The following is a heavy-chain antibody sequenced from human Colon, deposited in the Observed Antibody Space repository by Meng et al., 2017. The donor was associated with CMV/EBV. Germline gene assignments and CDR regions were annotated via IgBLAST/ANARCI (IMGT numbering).Heavy chain of an antibody. D-gene: IGHD1-26*01. CDR3: VRESQSGSYIYLQH. CDR2: ISAYTGDT. V-gene: IGHV1-18*01. Sequence: QVQLVQSGAEVKKPGASVKVSCKASDYTFNNDGISWVRQAPGQGLEWIGWISAYTGDTYYAQKFQGRVTMTTDTSTSTAYMELRSLRSDDTAVYYCVRESQSGSYIYLQHWGQGTLVTVSS. CDR1: DYTFNNDG. J-gene: IGHJ1*01.